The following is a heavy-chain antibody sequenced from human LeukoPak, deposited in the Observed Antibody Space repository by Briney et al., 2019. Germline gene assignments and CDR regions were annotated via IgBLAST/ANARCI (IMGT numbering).Heavy chain of an antibody. CDR1: GFTFSSYD. V-gene: IGHV3-23*01. CDR2: ISSGGGRT. D-gene: IGHD5-18*01. Sequence: GGSLRPSCAASGFTFSSYDMSWVRQAPGKGLEWVSTISSGGGRTYYADSVKGRFTISRDNSKNTLSLQMNSLRAEDTAVYYCAKAGSGYNFGGFVWGQGTLVTVSS. CDR3: AKAGSGYNFGGFV. J-gene: IGHJ4*02.